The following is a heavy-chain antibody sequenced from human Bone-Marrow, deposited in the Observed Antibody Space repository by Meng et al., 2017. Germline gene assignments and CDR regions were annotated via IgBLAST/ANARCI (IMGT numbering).Heavy chain of an antibody. Sequence: QVQLQESGSGLVKPSQTLSLTCTVSNDSIRSGDYYWSWIRQPPGKGLEWIGFIYYSGTTYYNPSLKSRVTISVDTSKNQFSLKLSSVTAADTAVYYCARDLNAGGILVSWGQGTLVTVSS. CDR2: IYYSGTT. V-gene: IGHV4-30-4*01. D-gene: IGHD3-16*01. CDR1: NDSIRSGDYY. J-gene: IGHJ5*02. CDR3: ARDLNAGGILVS.